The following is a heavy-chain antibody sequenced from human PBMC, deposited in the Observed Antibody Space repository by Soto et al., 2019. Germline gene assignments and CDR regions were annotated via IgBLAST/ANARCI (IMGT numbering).Heavy chain of an antibody. CDR1: GGTFSSYS. V-gene: IGHV1-69*01. CDR3: ARKGRYFDWVLDY. D-gene: IGHD3-9*01. J-gene: IGHJ4*02. CDR2: IIPIISTA. Sequence: QVQLVQSGAEVKKPGSSVKVSCKASGGTFSSYSISWVRQAPGQGLEWMGGIIPIISTAKCAQKFQGRVSITADESTSTAYMEVTGLRSEDTAVYYCARKGRYFDWVLDYWGQGTLVTVSS.